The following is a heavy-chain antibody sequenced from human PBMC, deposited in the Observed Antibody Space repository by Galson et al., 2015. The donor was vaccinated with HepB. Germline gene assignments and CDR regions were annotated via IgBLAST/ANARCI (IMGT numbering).Heavy chain of an antibody. D-gene: IGHD5-18*01. Sequence: SLRLSCAASGFSFSNYGMHWVRQAPGKGLEWVALIWYDGSNKYYADSVKGRFTISRDNSKNTLYLQMNSLRAEDTAFFYCARAHRGYSYGYIGYWGQGTLVTVSS. CDR2: IWYDGSNK. J-gene: IGHJ4*02. V-gene: IGHV3-33*01. CDR3: ARAHRGYSYGYIGY. CDR1: GFSFSNYG.